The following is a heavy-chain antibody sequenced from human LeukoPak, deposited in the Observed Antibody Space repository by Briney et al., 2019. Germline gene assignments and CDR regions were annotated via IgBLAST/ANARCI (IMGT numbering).Heavy chain of an antibody. V-gene: IGHV3-23*01. Sequence: GGSLRLSCEASGLTFSNYGMSWVRQAPGKGLQWVSAITGDGTTTFYADSVKGRFTISRDNSKNMLYLQMSSLRAEDTAIYYCAKMQGYFDYRGQGTLVPVSS. CDR2: ITGDGTTT. CDR1: GLTFSNYG. J-gene: IGHJ4*02. CDR3: AKMQGYFDY.